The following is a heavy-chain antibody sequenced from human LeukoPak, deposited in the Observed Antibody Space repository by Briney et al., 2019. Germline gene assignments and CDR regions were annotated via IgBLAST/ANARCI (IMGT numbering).Heavy chain of an antibody. V-gene: IGHV4-38-2*02. D-gene: IGHD2-2*01. CDR2: IYYSGST. J-gene: IGHJ4*02. CDR3: ARLPRYCSSTSCPSH. CDR1: GYSISSGYY. Sequence: SETLSLTCTVSGYSISSGYYWGWIRQPPGKGLEWIGSIYYSGSTYYNPSLKSRVTISVDTSKNQFSLKLSSVTAADTAVYYCARLPRYCSSTSCPSHWGQGTLVTVSS.